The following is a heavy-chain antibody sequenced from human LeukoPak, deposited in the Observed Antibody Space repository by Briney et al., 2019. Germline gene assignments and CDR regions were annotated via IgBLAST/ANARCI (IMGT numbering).Heavy chain of an antibody. Sequence: PGGSLRLSCAASGFTFRDYWMTWVRQAPGKGLEWVANIKRDGAEKYYVDSVKGRFTISRDNAKNSLYLQMNSLRAEDTAVYYCAREWGSYSRGGDYWGQGTLVTVSS. J-gene: IGHJ4*02. CDR1: GFTFRDYW. D-gene: IGHD1-26*01. V-gene: IGHV3-7*01. CDR3: AREWGSYSRGGDY. CDR2: IKRDGAEK.